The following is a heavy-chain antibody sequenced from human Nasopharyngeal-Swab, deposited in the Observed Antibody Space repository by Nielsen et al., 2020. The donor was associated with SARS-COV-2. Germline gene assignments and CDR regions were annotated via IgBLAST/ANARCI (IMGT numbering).Heavy chain of an antibody. CDR3: TTGGQTGTTDDYYYYYGMDV. J-gene: IGHJ6*02. CDR2: IKSKTDGGTT. CDR1: GFTFSNAW. Sequence: GEPLKISCAASGFTFSNAWMSWVRQAPGKGLEWVGRIKSKTDGGTTDYAAPVKGRFTISRDDSKNTLYLQMNSLKTEDTAVYYCTTGGQTGTTDDYYYYYGMDVWGQGTTVTVSS. V-gene: IGHV3-15*01. D-gene: IGHD1-1*01.